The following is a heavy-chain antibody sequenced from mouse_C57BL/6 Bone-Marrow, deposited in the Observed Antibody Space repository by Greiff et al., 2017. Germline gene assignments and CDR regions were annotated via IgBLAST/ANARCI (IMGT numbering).Heavy chain of an antibody. J-gene: IGHJ2*01. CDR3: AGGGGEEAY. CDR2: IYPRSGNN. D-gene: IGHD2-13*01. Sequence: LVESGAELARPGASVKLSCKASGYTFTSYGISWVKQRTGQGLEWIGEIYPRSGNNYYNEKFKGKATLTAEKSSSTAYMELRGLTSEDSAVYLCAGGGGEEAYWGQGTTLTVSS. CDR1: GYTFTSYG. V-gene: IGHV1-81*01.